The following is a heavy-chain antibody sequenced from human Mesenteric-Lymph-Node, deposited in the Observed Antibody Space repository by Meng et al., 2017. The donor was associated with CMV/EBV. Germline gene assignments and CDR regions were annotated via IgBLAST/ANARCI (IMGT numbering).Heavy chain of an antibody. CDR2: TYYRSKWYN. CDR3: ATGSDCDY. V-gene: IGHV6-1*01. J-gene: IGHJ4*02. Sequence: TCAISGDSVSSTIATWHWIRQSPSRGLEWLGRTYYRSKWYNDYAPSVKSRITINPDTSKNQFSLHLNSVTPEDTAVYYCATGSDCDYWGRGTLVTVSS. CDR1: GDSVSSTIAT. D-gene: IGHD3-9*01.